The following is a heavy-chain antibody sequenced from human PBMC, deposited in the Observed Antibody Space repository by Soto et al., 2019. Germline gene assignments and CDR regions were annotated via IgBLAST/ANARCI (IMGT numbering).Heavy chain of an antibody. CDR3: ARAVKGYYYDSGGYYNWFDP. Sequence: ASVKVSCKASGYSFTTYGISWVRQAPGQGLEWMGWISAYNGNTNYAQNLQGRVTMTPDTSTYTAYMELRSLRSDDTAVYYCARAVKGYYYDSGGYYNWFDPWGQGTLVTVSS. J-gene: IGHJ5*02. D-gene: IGHD3-22*01. CDR1: GYSFTTYG. V-gene: IGHV1-18*01. CDR2: ISAYNGNT.